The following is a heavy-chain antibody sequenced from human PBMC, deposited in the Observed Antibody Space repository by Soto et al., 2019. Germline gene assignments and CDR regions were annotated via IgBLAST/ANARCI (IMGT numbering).Heavy chain of an antibody. CDR3: ARESEDLTSNFDY. J-gene: IGHJ4*02. CDR1: GFTFTRYS. Sequence: LRLSCAASGFTFTRYSMNWVRQAPGKGLEWVSSISSTTNYTYYGDSMKGRFTISRDNAKNSLYLEMNSLRAEDKAVYYCARESEDLTSNFDYWGQGTLVTVSS. V-gene: IGHV3-21*06. CDR2: ISSTTNYT.